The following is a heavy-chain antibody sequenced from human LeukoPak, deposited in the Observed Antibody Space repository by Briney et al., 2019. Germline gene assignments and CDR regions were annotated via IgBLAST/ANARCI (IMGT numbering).Heavy chain of an antibody. Sequence: ASVTVSCKASGYTFTSYGISWVRQAPGQGLEWMGWISAYNGNTNYAQKLQGRVTMTTDTSTSTACMELRSLRSDDTAVYYCARATYYDSSGYYYNYWGQGTLVTVSS. J-gene: IGHJ4*02. CDR3: ARATYYDSSGYYYNY. D-gene: IGHD3-22*01. CDR1: GYTFTSYG. CDR2: ISAYNGNT. V-gene: IGHV1-18*01.